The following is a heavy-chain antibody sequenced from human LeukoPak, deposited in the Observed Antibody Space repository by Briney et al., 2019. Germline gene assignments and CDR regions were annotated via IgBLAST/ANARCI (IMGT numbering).Heavy chain of an antibody. V-gene: IGHV3-23*01. CDR3: AKKVVSWFDP. D-gene: IGHD2-15*01. CDR2: ISGSGGST. J-gene: IGHJ5*02. CDR1: GFTFSSYT. Sequence: PGGSLRLSCAASGFTFSSYTMSWVRQAPGKGLEWVSAISGSGGSTYYADSVKGQFTISRDNSKNTLYLQMNSLRAEDTAVHYCAKKVVSWFDPWGQGTLVTVSS.